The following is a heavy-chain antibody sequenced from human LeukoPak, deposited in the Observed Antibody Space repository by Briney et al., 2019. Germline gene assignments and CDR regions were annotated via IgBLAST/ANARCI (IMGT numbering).Heavy chain of an antibody. CDR2: ISYDGSNK. D-gene: IGHD6-19*01. Sequence: SGGSLRPSHAAAGFTFSSFGMDWVRQAPGKGLEWVEVISYDGSNKYYADSVTGRFSISRDKSKRRMYRQASSLLARRTAMYYCAKDRSTSGWFDYRGQGNLVTVSS. V-gene: IGHV3-30*18. CDR3: AKDRSTSGWFDY. CDR1: GFTFSSFG. J-gene: IGHJ4*02.